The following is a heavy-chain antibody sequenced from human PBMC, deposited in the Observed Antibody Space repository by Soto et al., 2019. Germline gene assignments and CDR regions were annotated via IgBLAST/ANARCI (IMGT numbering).Heavy chain of an antibody. J-gene: IGHJ4*02. V-gene: IGHV4-30-4*01. CDR3: ARGPSTDKVDD. CDR2: IYNGGST. CDR1: GASVSSPYC. D-gene: IGHD2-2*01. Sequence: PSETLSLTCTVSGASVSSPYCWSWIRQPPGRGLEWIGHIYNGGSTYSSPSLESRVTLSLDTSKNQFSLRLSSVTAADTAVYYCARGPSTDKVDDWGQGTLVTVSS.